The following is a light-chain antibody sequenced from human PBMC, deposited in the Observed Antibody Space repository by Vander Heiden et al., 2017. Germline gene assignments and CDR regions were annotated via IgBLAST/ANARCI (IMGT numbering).Light chain of an antibody. CDR1: SSDVASYNR. Sequence: QSALTQPPSVSGSPGQSVTIPCTGTSSDVASYNRVSWYQQPPGTAPKLMIYEVSNRPSGVPDRFSGSKSGNTASLTISGLQAEDEADYYCSSYTSSSTLVFGGGTKLTVL. V-gene: IGLV2-18*02. J-gene: IGLJ2*01. CDR3: SSYTSSSTLV. CDR2: EVS.